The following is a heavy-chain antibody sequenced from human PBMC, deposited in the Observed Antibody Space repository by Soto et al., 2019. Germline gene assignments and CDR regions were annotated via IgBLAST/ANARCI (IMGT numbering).Heavy chain of an antibody. CDR3: AREVGATTVTAWYFDY. D-gene: IGHD1-26*01. J-gene: IGHJ4*02. V-gene: IGHV4-31*03. Sequence: QVQLQESGPGLVKPSQTLSLTCTVSGGSISSGGYYWSWIRQHPGKGLEWIGYIYYSGSTYYNPSLKGRVTISVDTSKNQFSLKLSSVTAADTAVYFCAREVGATTVTAWYFDYWGQGTLVTVSS. CDR2: IYYSGST. CDR1: GGSISSGGYY.